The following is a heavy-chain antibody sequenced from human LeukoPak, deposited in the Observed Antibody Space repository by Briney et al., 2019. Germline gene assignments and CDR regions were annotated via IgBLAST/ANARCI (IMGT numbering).Heavy chain of an antibody. D-gene: IGHD1-26*01. Sequence: GGSLRLSCVASGFTYSSYWMSWVRQAPGKGLEWVANIKQDGSEKNYVDSVKGRFTISRDNAKNSLYLQMNSLRAEDTAVYYCSRDYRGTFDYWGQGTLVTVSS. J-gene: IGHJ4*02. CDR3: SRDYRGTFDY. CDR1: GFTYSSYW. V-gene: IGHV3-7*03. CDR2: IKQDGSEK.